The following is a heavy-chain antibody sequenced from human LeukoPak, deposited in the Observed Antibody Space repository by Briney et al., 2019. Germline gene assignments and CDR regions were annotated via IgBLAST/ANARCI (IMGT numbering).Heavy chain of an antibody. V-gene: IGHV4-39*07. CDR3: ARLVAGTGEYNFDY. Sequence: SETLSLTWTVSGGSISSITYCWGWIREPPGKGLEGIGRIYYSGNTYYNPSLKSRITISVDTSKNQFSLKLSSVTAADTAVYYCARLVAGTGEYNFDYWGQGTLVTVSS. J-gene: IGHJ4*02. CDR1: GGSISSITYC. D-gene: IGHD6-19*01. CDR2: IYYSGNT.